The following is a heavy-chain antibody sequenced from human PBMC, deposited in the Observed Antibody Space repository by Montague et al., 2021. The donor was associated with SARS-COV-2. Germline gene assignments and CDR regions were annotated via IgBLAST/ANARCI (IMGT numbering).Heavy chain of an antibody. V-gene: IGHV3-74*01. CDR3: VRPLWFVDSDYFFDS. Sequence: SLRLSCAASGFTFRSYWMHWVRPVPRRGPIWASRIKPDGTSTNYAASVKGRFTISRDNAKNTLSLQLNNLRAEDTPVYSCVRPLWFVDSDYFFDSWGQGTLVTVSS. D-gene: IGHD3-10*01. J-gene: IGHJ4*02. CDR1: GFTFRSYW. CDR2: IKPDGTST.